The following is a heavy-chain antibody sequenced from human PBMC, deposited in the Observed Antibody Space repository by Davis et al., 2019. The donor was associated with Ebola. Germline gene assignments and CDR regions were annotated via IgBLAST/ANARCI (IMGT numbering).Heavy chain of an antibody. J-gene: IGHJ4*02. CDR2: IYYSGTT. V-gene: IGHV4-39*07. D-gene: IGHD5-18*01. CDR1: GDSISSPTSY. CDR3: ARGGYSYGFDY. Sequence: MPSETLSLTCTVSGDSISSPTSYWGWVRQTPGKGLEWIGSIYYSGTTYYNPSLKSRVTISVDTSKNQFSLKLSSVTAADTAVYYCARGGYSYGFDYWGQGTLVTVSS.